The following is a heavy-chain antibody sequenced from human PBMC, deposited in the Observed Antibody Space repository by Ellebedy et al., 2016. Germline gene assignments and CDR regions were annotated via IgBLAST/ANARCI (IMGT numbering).Heavy chain of an antibody. D-gene: IGHD3-10*01. CDR3: ARDRTGAFDI. J-gene: IGHJ3*02. CDR2: ISSNGGST. V-gene: IGHV3-64*01. CDR1: GFTFSSYA. Sequence: GESLKISCSASGFTFSSYAMHWVRQAPGKGLEYVSAISSNGGSTYYANSVKGRFTISRDNSKNTLYLQMGSLRAEDMAVYYCARDRTGAFDIWGQGTMVTVSS.